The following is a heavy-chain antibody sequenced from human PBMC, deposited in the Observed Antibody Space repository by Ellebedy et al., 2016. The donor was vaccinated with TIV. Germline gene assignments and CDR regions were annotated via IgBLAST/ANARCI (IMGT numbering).Heavy chain of an antibody. V-gene: IGHV3-23*01. CDR3: AKDNINCGGCGSDY. CDR2: ISGYHGAT. D-gene: IGHD2-21*01. J-gene: IGHJ4*02. CDR1: GLPLNNYA. Sequence: GESLKISCAASGLPLNNYALSWVRQSPAKGLEWVSTISGYHGATGYADSVKGRFTISSDDSKNTLYLQMNSLRAEDTTVYYCAKDNINCGGCGSDYWGQGTLVTVSP.